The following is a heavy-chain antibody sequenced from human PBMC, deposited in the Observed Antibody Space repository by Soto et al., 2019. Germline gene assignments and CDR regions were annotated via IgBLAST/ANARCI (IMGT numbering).Heavy chain of an antibody. D-gene: IGHD1-1*01. CDR1: GSSINSVGYY. CDR2: IYHTGST. J-gene: IGHJ4*02. V-gene: IGHV4-31*03. CDR3: ARATGTLRSRNCDS. Sequence: QVQLQESGPGLVKPSQTLSLTCTVSGSSINSVGYYWTWIRQPPGKGLEWIGSIYHTGSTYYSPSLRSRLTISVDTSKSQFSLRLKSVTAADTAVYYCARATGTLRSRNCDSWGQGTLVTVSS.